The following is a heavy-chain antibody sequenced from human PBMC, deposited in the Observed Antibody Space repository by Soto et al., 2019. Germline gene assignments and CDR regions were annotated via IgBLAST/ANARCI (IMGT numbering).Heavy chain of an antibody. CDR3: ARALYSSGWYHAFDI. CDR1: GCTFSSYA. CDR2: IIPIFGTA. D-gene: IGHD6-19*01. Sequence: SVKVSCKASGCTFSSYAISWVRQAPGQGLEWMGGIIPIFGTANYAQKFQGRVTITADESTSTACMELSSLRSEDTAVYYCARALYSSGWYHAFDIWGQGTMVTVSS. V-gene: IGHV1-69*13. J-gene: IGHJ3*02.